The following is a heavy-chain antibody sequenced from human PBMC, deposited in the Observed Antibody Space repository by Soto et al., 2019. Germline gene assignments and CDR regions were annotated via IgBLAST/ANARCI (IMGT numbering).Heavy chain of an antibody. Sequence: PSETLSLTCAVYGGSISGHYWNWIRQPPGKGLEWIGDIYHSGSTYYNPSLKSRVTISVDRSKNQFSLKLSSVTAADTAVYYCARAHYGDYGYGMDVWGQGTTVTVSS. CDR1: GGSISGHY. CDR2: IYHSGST. V-gene: IGHV4-34*01. J-gene: IGHJ6*02. D-gene: IGHD4-17*01. CDR3: ARAHYGDYGYGMDV.